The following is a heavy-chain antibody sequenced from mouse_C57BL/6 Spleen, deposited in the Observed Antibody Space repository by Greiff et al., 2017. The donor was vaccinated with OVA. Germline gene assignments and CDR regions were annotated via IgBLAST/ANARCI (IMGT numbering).Heavy chain of an antibody. V-gene: IGHV10-1*01. CDR2: IRSKSNNYAT. CDR1: GFSFNTYA. Sequence: EVQGVESGGGLVQPKGSLKLSCAASGFSFNTYAMNWVRQAPGKGLEWVARIRSKSNNYATYYADSVKDRFTISRDDSESMLYLQMNNLKTEDTAMYYCVRTSPKGYAMDYWGQGTSVTVSS. J-gene: IGHJ4*01. CDR3: VRTSPKGYAMDY.